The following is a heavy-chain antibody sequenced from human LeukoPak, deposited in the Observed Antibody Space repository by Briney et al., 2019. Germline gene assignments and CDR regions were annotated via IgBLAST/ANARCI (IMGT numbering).Heavy chain of an antibody. J-gene: IGHJ4*02. D-gene: IGHD3-22*01. Sequence: GGSLRLSCAASGFTFSSFGMHWVRQAPGKGLXXXXVIWYDGNNKYYADSVKGRFTISRDNSKNTLYLQMNSLRAEDTAVYYCARAFTSTGYYYVEYWGQGTLVTVSS. CDR1: GFTFSSFG. V-gene: IGHV3-33*01. CDR3: ARAFTSTGYYYVEY. CDR2: IWYDGNNK.